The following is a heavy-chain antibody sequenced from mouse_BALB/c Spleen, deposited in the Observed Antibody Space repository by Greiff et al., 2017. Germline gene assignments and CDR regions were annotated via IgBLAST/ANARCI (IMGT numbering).Heavy chain of an antibody. D-gene: IGHD4-1*01. J-gene: IGHJ2*01. CDR3: ARRPSSYTGFDY. CDR2: ISYSGST. V-gene: IGHV3-2*02. CDR1: GYSITSDYA. Sequence: EVKLQESGPGLVKPSQSLSLTCTVTGYSITSDYAWNWIRQFPGNKLEWMGYISYSGSTSYNPSLKSRISITRDTSKNQFFLQLNSVTTEDTATYYCARRPSSYTGFDYWGQGTTLTVSS.